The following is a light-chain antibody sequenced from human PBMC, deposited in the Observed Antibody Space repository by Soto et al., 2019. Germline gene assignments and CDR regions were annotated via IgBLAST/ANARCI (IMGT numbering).Light chain of an antibody. J-gene: IGKJ2*01. Sequence: DIVMTQSPDSLAVSLGERATINCKSSQSVLYNSNNKNYLAWYQQRPGQPPKLLIYWASIRESGVPDRFSGSGSGTNFTLTIGSLQAEDVAVYYCQQYYGSPYTFGQGTKLEIK. CDR3: QQYYGSPYT. CDR2: WAS. V-gene: IGKV4-1*01. CDR1: QSVLYNSNNKNY.